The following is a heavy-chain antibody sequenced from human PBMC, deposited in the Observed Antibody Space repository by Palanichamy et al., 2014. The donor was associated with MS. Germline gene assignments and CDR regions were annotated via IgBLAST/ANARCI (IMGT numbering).Heavy chain of an antibody. D-gene: IGHD1-1*01. V-gene: IGHV4-61*01. CDR3: ARERGRLENLDY. Sequence: QVQLQESGPGRGEALRRPSSLTCTVSGGSVSSGSYYWSWIRQPPRKGLEWIGHIFYTGSTNYNPSLKSRVTISVDTSKNQFSLKLSSVTAADTAVYYCARERGRLENLDYWGQGTLVTVSS. CDR2: IFYTGST. J-gene: IGHJ4*02. CDR1: GGSVSSGSYY.